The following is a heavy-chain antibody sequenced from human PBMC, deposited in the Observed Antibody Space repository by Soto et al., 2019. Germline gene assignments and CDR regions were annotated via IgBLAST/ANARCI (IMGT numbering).Heavy chain of an antibody. CDR2: IFIGGTT. D-gene: IGHD3-10*01. CDR3: ARLGPYASGTYPFRHNRFAP. Sequence: GGSLRLSCAASGFTVSSSQMTWVRQAPGKALEWVSVIFIGGTTQYAVSVKGRFSISRDYSKNTLYLQMNSLRAEDTAVYYCARLGPYASGTYPFRHNRFAPWGQGTLVTVSS. J-gene: IGHJ5*02. V-gene: IGHV3-53*01. CDR1: GFTVSSSQ.